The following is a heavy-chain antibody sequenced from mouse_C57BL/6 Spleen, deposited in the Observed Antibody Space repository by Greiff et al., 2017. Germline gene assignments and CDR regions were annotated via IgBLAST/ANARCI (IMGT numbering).Heavy chain of an antibody. D-gene: IGHD1-1*01. CDR1: GYTFTSYW. V-gene: IGHV1-59*01. CDR3: AKPTTVVASYYAMDY. Sequence: VQLQQSGAELVRPGTSVKLSCKASGYTFTSYWMHWVKQRPGQGLEWIGVIDPSDSHTNYNQKFKGKATLTVDTSSSTAYMQLSSLTSEDSAVYYCAKPTTVVASYYAMDYWGQGTSVTFSS. J-gene: IGHJ4*01. CDR2: IDPSDSHT.